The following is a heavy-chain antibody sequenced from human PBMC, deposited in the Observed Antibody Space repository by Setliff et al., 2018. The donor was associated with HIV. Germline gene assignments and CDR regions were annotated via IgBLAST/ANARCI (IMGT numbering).Heavy chain of an antibody. D-gene: IGHD1-26*01. V-gene: IGHV4-34*01. CDR3: ARGRRSEWELLLLAFDM. CDR2: INHSGST. Sequence: ETLSLTCTVYAGSFSGYYWSWIRQPSGKGLEWIGEINHSGSTNYNPSLKSRVTISVDTSKNQFSLKLSSVTAADTAVYYCARGRRSEWELLLLAFDMWGQGTMVTVSS. J-gene: IGHJ3*02. CDR1: AGSFSGYY.